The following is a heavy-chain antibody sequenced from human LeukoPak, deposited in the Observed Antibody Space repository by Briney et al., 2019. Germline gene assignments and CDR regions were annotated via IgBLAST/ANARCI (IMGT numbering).Heavy chain of an antibody. CDR2: ISSSSSYT. J-gene: IGHJ4*02. Sequence: GGTHPLSRAASGFSFRDYYMRWIRQAPGTGQEWVSYISSSSSYTNYADSVKGRFTISRDNAKNSLYLQMNSLRAEDTAVYYCARQGLTGYIYFDYWGQGTLVTVSS. CDR3: ARQGLTGYIYFDY. V-gene: IGHV3-11*03. D-gene: IGHD3-9*01. CDR1: GFSFRDYY.